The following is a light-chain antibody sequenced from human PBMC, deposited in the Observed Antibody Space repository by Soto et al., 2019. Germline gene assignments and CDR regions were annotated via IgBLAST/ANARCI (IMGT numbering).Light chain of an antibody. CDR3: CSYAGRSTYV. J-gene: IGLJ1*01. Sequence: QSALTQPAFVSGSPGQSITISCTGTSSDVGSYNLVSWYQQLPGKAPKLMIYEGNKRPSGVSNRFSGSKSGNTASLTISGLQAEDEADYYCCSYAGRSTYVFGTGTKVTVL. CDR2: EGN. V-gene: IGLV2-23*01. CDR1: SSDVGSYNL.